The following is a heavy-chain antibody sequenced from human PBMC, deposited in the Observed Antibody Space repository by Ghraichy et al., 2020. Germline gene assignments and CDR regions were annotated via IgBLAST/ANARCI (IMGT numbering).Heavy chain of an antibody. Sequence: SQTLSLTCTVSGGSISSSSYYWRWIRQPPGKGLEWIGSIHYSGSTYYNPSLMSRVTISIDTSRNQFSLELRSVTAADTAVYYCAKASKGAYTGSDYWGQGTLVTVSS. J-gene: IGHJ4*02. CDR2: IHYSGST. D-gene: IGHD2-21*01. CDR1: GGSISSSSYY. CDR3: AKASKGAYTGSDY. V-gene: IGHV4-39*01.